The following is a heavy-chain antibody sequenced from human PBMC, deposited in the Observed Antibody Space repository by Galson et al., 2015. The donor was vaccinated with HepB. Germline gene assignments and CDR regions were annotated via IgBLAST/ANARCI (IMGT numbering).Heavy chain of an antibody. CDR3: ARDRPPPVISGALDI. V-gene: IGHV1-3*01. Sequence: SVKVSCKAAGHTFNNHAMHWVRQAPGLGLEWMGWINDGSGNTRYSEKFQGRVTITVDTSANTVYMELSSLRSEDTAVYYCARDRPPPVISGALDIWGQGTLVTVSS. CDR1: GHTFNNHA. J-gene: IGHJ3*02. CDR2: INDGSGNT. D-gene: IGHD3-10*01.